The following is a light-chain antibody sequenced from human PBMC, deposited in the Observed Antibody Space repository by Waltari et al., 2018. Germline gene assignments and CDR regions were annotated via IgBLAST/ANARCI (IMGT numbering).Light chain of an antibody. Sequence: SYVLTQPPSVSVAPGQTANITCSGHNIGRISVTRYQQKPGQAPVLVVHDDSDRPSGIPERISGSNSGNTATLTISRVEAGDEADYYCHLWDSTSDHVIFGGGTKLNVL. CDR3: HLWDSTSDHVI. V-gene: IGLV3-21*02. CDR2: DDS. J-gene: IGLJ2*01. CDR1: NIGRIS.